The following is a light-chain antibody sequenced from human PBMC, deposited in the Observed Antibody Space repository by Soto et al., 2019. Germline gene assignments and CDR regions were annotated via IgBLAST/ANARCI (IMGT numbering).Light chain of an antibody. V-gene: IGLV2-14*01. J-gene: IGLJ2*01. Sequence: QSALTQPASVSGSPGQSITISCTGSTNDVGGFDYVSWYQQHPGKAPKLMIYEVSNRPSGVSNRFSGSKSGNTASLTISGLQAEDDADYYCSSYTSISTYVVFGGGTKLTVL. CDR1: TNDVGGFDY. CDR3: SSYTSISTYVV. CDR2: EVS.